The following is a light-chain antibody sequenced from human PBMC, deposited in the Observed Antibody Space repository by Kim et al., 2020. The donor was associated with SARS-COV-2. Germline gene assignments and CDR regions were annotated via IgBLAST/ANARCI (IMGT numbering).Light chain of an antibody. CDR1: QSITTW. V-gene: IGKV1-5*03. Sequence: ASVGDRVTIACRASQSITTWLAWYQQKPGKAPKLLIYKASSLESGVPSRFSGSGSGTEFTLTISSLQPDDFATYYCQQYNSYPLTFGGGTKVDIK. CDR2: KAS. J-gene: IGKJ4*01. CDR3: QQYNSYPLT.